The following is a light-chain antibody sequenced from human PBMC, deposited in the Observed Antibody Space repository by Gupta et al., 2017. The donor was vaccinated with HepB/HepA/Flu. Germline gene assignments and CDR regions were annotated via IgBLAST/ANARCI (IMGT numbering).Light chain of an antibody. V-gene: IGLV3-19*01. CDR2: GEN. J-gene: IGLJ1*01. CDR1: SLTKYY. Sequence: SSELTQDPAVSVALGQSIRITCPGDSLTKYYASWYQQKPGQAPALVMFGENSRPSGIPDRFSGSRSGNTASLTITGAQAEDEADYFCNSRDISGDHLVFGSGTRLNVL. CDR3: NSRDISGDHLV.